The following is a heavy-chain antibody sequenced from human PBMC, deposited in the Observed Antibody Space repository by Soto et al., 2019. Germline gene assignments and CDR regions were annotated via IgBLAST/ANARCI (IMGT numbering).Heavy chain of an antibody. V-gene: IGHV5-51*03. CDR3: ARGGADYYYDGTPSYRLDS. J-gene: IGHJ4*02. Sequence: PVRSLKISCQGSGYSFTTYWIVCVRHMPGKGLECMGVIYPDDSGTIYSPSFQGQVTISADKSISTAYLQWSSLKASDTAMYYCARGGADYYYDGTPSYRLDSWGQGTLVTVS. CDR2: IYPDDSGT. CDR1: GYSFTTYW. D-gene: IGHD3-22*01.